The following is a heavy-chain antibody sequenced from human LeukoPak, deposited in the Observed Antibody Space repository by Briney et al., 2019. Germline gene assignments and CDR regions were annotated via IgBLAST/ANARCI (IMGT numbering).Heavy chain of an antibody. Sequence: ASVKVSCKASGYTFTSYDINWVRQATGQGLEWMGWMNPNSGNTGYAQKFQGRVTMTRNTSISTAFMELSSLRSEDTAVYYCARRNSIMVAGFAYWGEGTLVTVSS. CDR1: GYTFTSYD. D-gene: IGHD2-15*01. J-gene: IGHJ4*02. CDR3: ARRNSIMVAGFAY. CDR2: MNPNSGNT. V-gene: IGHV1-8*01.